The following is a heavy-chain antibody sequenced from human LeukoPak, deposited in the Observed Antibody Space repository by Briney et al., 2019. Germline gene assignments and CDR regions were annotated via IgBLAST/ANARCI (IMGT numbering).Heavy chain of an antibody. Sequence: SETLSLTCTVSGGSISSYYWSWIRQPPGKGLEWIGYIYYSGSTNYNPSLKSRVTISLDASKNQFSLKLSSVTAADTAVYYCARQRYYYDSSNYFDYWGQGALVTVSS. CDR3: ARQRYYYDSSNYFDY. D-gene: IGHD3-22*01. CDR1: GGSISSYY. J-gene: IGHJ4*02. CDR2: IYYSGST. V-gene: IGHV4-59*08.